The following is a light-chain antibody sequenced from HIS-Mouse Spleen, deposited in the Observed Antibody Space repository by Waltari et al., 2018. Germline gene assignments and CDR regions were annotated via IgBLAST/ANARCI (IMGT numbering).Light chain of an antibody. J-gene: IGKJ4*01. CDR3: QQRSNWPRLT. Sequence: EIVLTQSPATLSLSPGERATLPCRASQSVSSYLAWYQQKPGQAPRLPIYDASTRATGIPARFSGSGSGTDFTLTISSLEPEDFAVYYCQQRSNWPRLTFGGGTKVEIK. CDR2: DAS. CDR1: QSVSSY. V-gene: IGKV3-11*01.